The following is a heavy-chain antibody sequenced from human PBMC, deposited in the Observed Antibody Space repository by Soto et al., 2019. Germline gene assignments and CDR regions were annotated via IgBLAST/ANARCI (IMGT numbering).Heavy chain of an antibody. CDR2: ISYDGSNK. Sequence: GGSLRLSCAASGFTFSSYAMHWVRQAPGKGLEWVAVISYDGSNKYYADSVKGRFTISRDNSKNTLYLQMNSLRAEDTAVYYCARAMYAVATGAPGWWYWGQGTLVTVSS. CDR1: GFTFSSYA. D-gene: IGHD5-12*01. CDR3: ARAMYAVATGAPGWWY. J-gene: IGHJ4*02. V-gene: IGHV3-30-3*01.